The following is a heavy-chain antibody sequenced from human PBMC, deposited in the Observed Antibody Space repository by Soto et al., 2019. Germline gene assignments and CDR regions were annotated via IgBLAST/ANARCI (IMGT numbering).Heavy chain of an antibody. CDR1: GGSISSYY. Sequence: QVQLQESGPGLVKPSETLSLTCTVSGGSISSYYWSWIRQPAGKGLEWIGRIYTSGSTNYNPSLKSRFTLAVDTSQNQFPLKMRSVTAADTAVYYCARDLGAALDYWGQGTLVTVSS. D-gene: IGHD2-15*01. CDR3: ARDLGAALDY. J-gene: IGHJ4*02. V-gene: IGHV4-4*07. CDR2: IYTSGST.